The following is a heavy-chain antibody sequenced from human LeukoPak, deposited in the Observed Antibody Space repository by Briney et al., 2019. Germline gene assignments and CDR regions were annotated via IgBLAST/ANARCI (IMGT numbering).Heavy chain of an antibody. Sequence: GRSLRLSCAAPGFTFSSYEMNWVRQAPGKGLEWVSYISGSGSTIYYADSVKGRFTISRDNAKNSLYLQMNSLRAEDTAVYYCARDLERRGSTTVDYWGHGTLVTVSS. D-gene: IGHD2-2*01. CDR1: GFTFSSYE. CDR2: ISGSGSTI. CDR3: ARDLERRGSTTVDY. V-gene: IGHV3-48*03. J-gene: IGHJ4*01.